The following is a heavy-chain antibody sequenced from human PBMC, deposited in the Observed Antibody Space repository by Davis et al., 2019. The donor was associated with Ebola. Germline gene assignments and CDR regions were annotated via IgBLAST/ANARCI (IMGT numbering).Heavy chain of an antibody. CDR3: ARVGELRGPRYYYYGMDV. J-gene: IGHJ6*02. CDR2: INPSGGST. V-gene: IGHV1-46*01. Sequence: AASVKVSCKASGYTFTSYYMHWVRQAPGQGLEWMGIINPSGGSTSYAQKFQGRVTMTRDTSTSTVYMELSSLRSEDTAVYYCARVGELRGPRYYYYGMDVWGQGTTVTVSS. D-gene: IGHD3-16*01. CDR1: GYTFTSYY.